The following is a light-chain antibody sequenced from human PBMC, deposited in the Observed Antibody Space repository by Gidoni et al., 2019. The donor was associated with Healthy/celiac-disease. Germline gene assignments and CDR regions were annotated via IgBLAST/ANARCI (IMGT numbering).Light chain of an antibody. Sequence: IQMTPSPSSLSASVGDRVTITCQASQDITHYLTWYQQKPGKAPKLLIYDASNLETGVPSRCSGSGSGTDFTFTISSLQPEDIATYYCQQYDDPSLTFGQGTRLEIK. CDR2: DAS. J-gene: IGKJ5*01. CDR3: QQYDDPSLT. CDR1: QDITHY. V-gene: IGKV1-33*01.